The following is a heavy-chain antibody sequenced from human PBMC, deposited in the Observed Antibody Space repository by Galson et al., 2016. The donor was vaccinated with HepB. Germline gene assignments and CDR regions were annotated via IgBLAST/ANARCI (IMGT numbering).Heavy chain of an antibody. V-gene: IGHV4-61*01. CDR2: IYYTGSI. CDR1: GVSVSSGSDY. Sequence: SETLSLTCNVSGVSVSSGSDYWTWIRQPPGKGLEWIGYIYYTGSINYNPSLKSRVTISLDISKNQFSLMLSSVTAADTAVYYCARNFVRGSDTRIDHWGPGTLVTVSS. D-gene: IGHD2-21*01. J-gene: IGHJ4*02. CDR3: ARNFVRGSDTRIDH.